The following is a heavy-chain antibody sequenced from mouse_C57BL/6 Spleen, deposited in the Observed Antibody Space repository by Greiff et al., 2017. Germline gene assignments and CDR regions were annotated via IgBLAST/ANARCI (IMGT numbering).Heavy chain of an antibody. J-gene: IGHJ2*01. CDR2: INPYNGGT. V-gene: IGHV1-19*01. Sequence: VQLQQSGPVLVKPGASVKMSCKASGYTFTDYYMNWVKQSHGKSLEWIGVINPYNGGTSYNQKFKGKATLTVDKSSSTAYMELNSLTSEDSAVYYCARFYGSTDFDYWGQGTTLTVSS. CDR1: GYTFTDYY. D-gene: IGHD1-1*01. CDR3: ARFYGSTDFDY.